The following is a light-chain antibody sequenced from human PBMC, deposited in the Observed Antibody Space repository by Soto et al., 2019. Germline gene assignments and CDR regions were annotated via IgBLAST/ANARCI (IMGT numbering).Light chain of an antibody. CDR3: QEYSSYLYT. V-gene: IGKV1-5*03. CDR2: KAS. Sequence: DIQMTQSPSTLSASLGDRVTITCRASQSISRSLSWYQHRPGKAPDLLIYKASTLQTGVPSRFSGSGSGTEFTLTISSLQPGDFATYYCQEYSSYLYTFGQGTKVDIK. CDR1: QSISRS. J-gene: IGKJ2*01.